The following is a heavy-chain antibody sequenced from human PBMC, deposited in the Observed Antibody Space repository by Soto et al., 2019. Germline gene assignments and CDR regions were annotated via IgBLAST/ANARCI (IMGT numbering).Heavy chain of an antibody. CDR1: GFTFSSYG. D-gene: IGHD3-16*02. Sequence: LRLYCAASGFTFSSYGMHWVRQAPGKGLEWVAVIWYDGSNKYYADSVKGRFTISRDNSKNTLYLQMNSLRAEDTAVYYCARGFLSYDYVWFSYRHPGPDVFAICGQGTMVTGSS. J-gene: IGHJ3*02. CDR2: IWYDGSNK. V-gene: IGHV3-33*08. CDR3: ARGFLSYDYVWFSYRHPGPDVFAI.